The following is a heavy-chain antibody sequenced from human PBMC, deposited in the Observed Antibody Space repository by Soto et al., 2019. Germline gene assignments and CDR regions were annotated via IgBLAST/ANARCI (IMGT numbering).Heavy chain of an antibody. CDR1: GGSFSGYY. D-gene: IGHD6-13*01. CDR2: INHSGST. V-gene: IGHV4-34*01. J-gene: IGHJ5*02. CDR3: ARVRYKIAAAGTGFDP. Sequence: QVQLQQWGAGLLKPSETLSLTCAVYGGSFSGYYWSWIRQPPGKGLEWIGEINHSGSTNYNPSLKSRVTISVDPSKNQFSLKLSSVTAADTAVYYCARVRYKIAAAGTGFDPWGQGTLVTVSS.